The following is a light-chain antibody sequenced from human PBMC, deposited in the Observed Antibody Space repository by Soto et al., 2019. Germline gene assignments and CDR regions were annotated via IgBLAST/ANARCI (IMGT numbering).Light chain of an antibody. J-gene: IGLJ1*01. CDR3: CSYAGSYTLDV. CDR1: SSDVGGYNY. V-gene: IGLV2-11*01. Sequence: QSVLTQPRSVSGSPGQSVTISCTGTSSDVGGYNYVSWYQQHPGKAPKLMIYDVSKRPSGVPERLSGSKTGKTASITISSLQSEDEADYYCCSYAGSYTLDVFGTGTKVTVL. CDR2: DVS.